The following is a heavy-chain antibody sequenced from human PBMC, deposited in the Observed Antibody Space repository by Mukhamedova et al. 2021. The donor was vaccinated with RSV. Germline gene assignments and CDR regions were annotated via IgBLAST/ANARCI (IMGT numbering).Heavy chain of an antibody. Sequence: IGSINHSGTTYYNPSLKSRVTMSIDRSENQFSLKLSSVTAADPAVYYCARQSYSSGYYSHFDYWGQGLLVTASS. D-gene: IGHD3-22*01. V-gene: IGHV4-39*01. CDR2: INHSGTT. J-gene: IGHJ4*02. CDR3: ARQSYSSGYYSHFDY.